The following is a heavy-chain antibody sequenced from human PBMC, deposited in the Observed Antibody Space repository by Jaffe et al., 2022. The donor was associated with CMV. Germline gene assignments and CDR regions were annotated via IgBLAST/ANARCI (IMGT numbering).Heavy chain of an antibody. J-gene: IGHJ4*02. Sequence: QVQLVQSGAEVKKPGASVKVSCEASGYNVKMYAIHWVRQAPGQRPEWMGWINSVTGKTEYSQKLKGRVTITRDTSASTYYMELSSLGSEDTAFYYCARGYWNTPPHREYHYWGQGTLVTVSS. V-gene: IGHV1-3*01. CDR1: GYNVKMYA. D-gene: IGHD1-1*01. CDR2: INSVTGKT. CDR3: ARGYWNTPPHREYHY.